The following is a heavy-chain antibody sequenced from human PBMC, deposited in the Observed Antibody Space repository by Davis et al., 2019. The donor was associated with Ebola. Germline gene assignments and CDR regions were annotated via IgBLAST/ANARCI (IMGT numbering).Heavy chain of an antibody. D-gene: IGHD3-3*01. CDR2: VGFDGNNA. J-gene: IGHJ6*04. V-gene: IGHV3-30-3*02. CDR1: GFTFSSYA. CDR3: AKSGLSFGVVKYHYGMDV. Sequence: PGGSLRLSCAASGFTFSSYAVHWVRQAPGKGLEWVALVGFDGNNAHYAESVKGRFTISRDNSKKTLYLQMNSLRAEDTAVYYCAKSGLSFGVVKYHYGMDVWGKGTTVTVSS.